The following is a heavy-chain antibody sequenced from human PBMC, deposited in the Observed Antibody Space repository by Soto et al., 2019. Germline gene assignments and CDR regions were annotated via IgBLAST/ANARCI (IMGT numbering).Heavy chain of an antibody. Sequence: QITLKESGPTLVKPTQTLTLTCTFSGFSLSTSGMGVGWIRQPPGKALEWLALIFWNDDKHYSPSLKSRITITKDTSKNQVVLTMTSMDPVDTATYYCAHRQVSHYSSLNWFDPWGHGTLVTVSS. D-gene: IGHD2-2*01. J-gene: IGHJ5*02. CDR3: AHRQVSHYSSLNWFDP. V-gene: IGHV2-5*01. CDR2: IFWNDDK. CDR1: GFSLSTSGMG.